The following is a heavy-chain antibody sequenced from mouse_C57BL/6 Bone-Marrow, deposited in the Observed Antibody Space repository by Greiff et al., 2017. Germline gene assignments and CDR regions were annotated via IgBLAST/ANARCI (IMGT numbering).Heavy chain of an antibody. D-gene: IGHD2-1*01. CDR1: GFTFTDYY. J-gene: IGHJ4*01. V-gene: IGHV7-3*01. CDR3: ASLGNYYAMDY. CDR2: IRNKANGYTT. Sequence: EVMLVESGGGLVQPGGSLSLSCAASGFTFTDYYMSWVRQPPGKALEWLGFIRNKANGYTTEYSASVKGRFTISRDNSQSILYLQMNALRAEDSATYYCASLGNYYAMDYWGQGTSVTVSS.